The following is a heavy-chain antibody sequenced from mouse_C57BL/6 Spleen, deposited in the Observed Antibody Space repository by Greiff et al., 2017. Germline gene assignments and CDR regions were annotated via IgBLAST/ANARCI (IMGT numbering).Heavy chain of an antibody. CDR3: ARVTTIVETLWYFDV. J-gene: IGHJ1*03. Sequence: EVKLVESERGLVQPGSSMKLPCTVSGFTFRDYYLAWVRQVPEKGLEWVANINYDGSSTYYLNSLKSRFIISRDNTKNILYLQMSSLKSEDTATYYCARVTTIVETLWYFDVWGTGTTVTVSS. V-gene: IGHV5-16*01. CDR2: INYDGSST. CDR1: GFTFRDYY. D-gene: IGHD1-1*01.